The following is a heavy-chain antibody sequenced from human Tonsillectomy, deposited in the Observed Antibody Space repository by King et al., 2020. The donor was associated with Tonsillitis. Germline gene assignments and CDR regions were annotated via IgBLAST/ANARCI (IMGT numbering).Heavy chain of an antibody. J-gene: IGHJ4*02. D-gene: IGHD3-3*01. CDR1: GFTFNYYA. Sequence: VQLVESGGGVVQPGKSLRLSCAASGFTFNYYAMLWVRQAPGKGLEWVAVISYDGSNKYYADSVKGRFTISRDNSKNTLYLQMNSLRAEDTAVYYRARGSYYDFWSDEILGLDYWGQGALVAVSS. CDR3: ARGSYYDFWSDEILGLDY. V-gene: IGHV3-30*04. CDR2: ISYDGSNK.